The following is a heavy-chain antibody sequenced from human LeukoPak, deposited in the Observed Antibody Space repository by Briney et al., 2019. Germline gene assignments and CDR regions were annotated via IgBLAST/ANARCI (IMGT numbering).Heavy chain of an antibody. Sequence: GGSLRLSCAASGFTFSSYAMSWVRQAPGRGLEWVSGITVSGGSTYYADSVKGRFTISRDNSKNTLYLQMNSLRAEDTAIYYCAKDSSNIMGAGLDYWGQGTLVTVSS. J-gene: IGHJ4*02. CDR1: GFTFSSYA. CDR3: AKDSSNIMGAGLDY. CDR2: ITVSGGST. V-gene: IGHV3-23*01. D-gene: IGHD1-26*01.